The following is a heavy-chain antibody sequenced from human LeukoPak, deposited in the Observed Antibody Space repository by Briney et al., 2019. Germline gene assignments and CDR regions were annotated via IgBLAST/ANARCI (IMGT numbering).Heavy chain of an antibody. J-gene: IGHJ3*02. Sequence: PSETLSLTCTVSGYSISSGYYWGWIRQPPGKGLEWIGSIYHSGSTYYNPSLKSRVTISVDTSKNQFSLKVTSVTAADTAVYYCARDPDCFDIWGQGTMVTVSS. CDR2: IYHSGST. V-gene: IGHV4-38-2*02. CDR3: ARDPDCFDI. D-gene: IGHD2-21*01. CDR1: GYSISSGYY.